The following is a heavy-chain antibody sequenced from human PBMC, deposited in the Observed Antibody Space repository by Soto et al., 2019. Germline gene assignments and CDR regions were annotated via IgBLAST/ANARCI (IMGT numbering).Heavy chain of an antibody. CDR2: IIPIFGTT. V-gene: IGHV1-69*01. Sequence: QVQLVQSGAEVKKPGSSVKVSCTASGGTFSRYGFTWVRQAPGQGFQWMGGIIPIFGTTHYEQNFQGRISITADESTSTVYLELSSLRSDDTAIYFCARTYYQWEALHYFDFWGQGTLVTVSS. J-gene: IGHJ4*02. D-gene: IGHD1-26*01. CDR1: GGTFSRYG. CDR3: ARTYYQWEALHYFDF.